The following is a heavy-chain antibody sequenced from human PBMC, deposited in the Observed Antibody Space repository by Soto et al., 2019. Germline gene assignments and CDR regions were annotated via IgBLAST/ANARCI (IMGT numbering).Heavy chain of an antibody. CDR1: CFTFSNSW. J-gene: IGHJ4*02. D-gene: IGHD3-22*01. Sequence: GGSLRLSCAASCFTFSNSWINWVRQAPGKGLEWVGRIKSKTDGGTTDFAAPVKGRFAISRDDSKNMVYLQMTSLQTEDTGMYYCATDCDSTMVVVRFDYWGQGALVTVS. CDR2: IKSKTDGGTT. V-gene: IGHV3-15*07. CDR3: ATDCDSTMVVVRFDY.